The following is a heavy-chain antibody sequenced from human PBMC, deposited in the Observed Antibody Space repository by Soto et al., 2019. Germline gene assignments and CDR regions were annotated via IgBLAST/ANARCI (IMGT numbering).Heavy chain of an antibody. V-gene: IGHV3-23*01. Sequence: VGSLRLSCAASGFAFSTYAMTWVRQAPGKGLEWVSVISGSGGSSYYAASVKGRFTISRDNSKNTLYLQMNGLRAEDTALYYCAKVTKRAAAGRYEYYKYGMDVWGQGTTVTVSS. D-gene: IGHD6-13*01. J-gene: IGHJ6*02. CDR1: GFAFSTYA. CDR2: ISGSGGSS. CDR3: AKVTKRAAAGRYEYYKYGMDV.